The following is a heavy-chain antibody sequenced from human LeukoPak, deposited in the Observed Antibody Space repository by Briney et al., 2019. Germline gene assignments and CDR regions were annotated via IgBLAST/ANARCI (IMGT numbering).Heavy chain of an antibody. V-gene: IGHV3-30*03. J-gene: IGHJ6*03. CDR1: GYTFISYG. D-gene: IGHD2-2*01. CDR3: LVGFCSFSTCYEWRDGYYQFDV. Sequence: PGGSLRLSCAASGYTFISYGVHWVRQAPGKGLEWVAMISHDGDYAEYADSVKGRFTISRDNSKKTMHVEMRSLRAEDTAVYYCLVGFCSFSTCYEWRDGYYQFDVWGKGTTVIVSS. CDR2: ISHDGDYA.